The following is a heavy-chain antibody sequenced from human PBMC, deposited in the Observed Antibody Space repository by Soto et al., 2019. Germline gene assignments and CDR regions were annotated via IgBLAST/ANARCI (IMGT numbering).Heavy chain of an antibody. V-gene: IGHV1-69*10. CDR1: GGTFSSYA. CDR3: ARAGCTNGVCSTNFDY. Sequence: VASVKVSCEASGGTFSSYAISWVRQAPGQGLEWMGGIIPILGIANYAQKFQGRVTITADESTSTAYMELSSLRSEDTAVYYCARAGCTNGVCSTNFDYWGQGTLVTVSS. D-gene: IGHD2-8*01. CDR2: IIPILGIA. J-gene: IGHJ4*02.